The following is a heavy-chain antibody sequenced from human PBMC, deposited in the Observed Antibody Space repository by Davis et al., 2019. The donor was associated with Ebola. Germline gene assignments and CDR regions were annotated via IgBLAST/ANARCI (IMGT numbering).Heavy chain of an antibody. Sequence: GESLKISCAASGFTFTSNAMSWVRQAPGKGLEWVSVISGSGETTHYADSVRGRFTISRDSSKNTLYLQMNSLRVDDTAVYYCAKEENGGLFENWGQGTLVTVSS. CDR3: AKEENGGLFEN. V-gene: IGHV3-23*01. CDR2: ISGSGETT. J-gene: IGHJ4*02. D-gene: IGHD7-27*01. CDR1: GFTFTSNA.